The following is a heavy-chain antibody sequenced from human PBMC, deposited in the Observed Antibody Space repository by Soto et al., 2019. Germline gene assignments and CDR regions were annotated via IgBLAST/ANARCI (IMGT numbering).Heavy chain of an antibody. Sequence: GGSLRLSCAASGFTFSSYWMHWVRQAPGKGLVWVSRINSDGSSTSYADSVKGRFTISRDNAKNTLYLQMNSLRAEDTAVYYCARVQQWLVRAPFDYWGQGTLVTVSS. CDR1: GFTFSSYW. CDR2: INSDGSST. D-gene: IGHD6-19*01. CDR3: ARVQQWLVRAPFDY. J-gene: IGHJ4*02. V-gene: IGHV3-74*01.